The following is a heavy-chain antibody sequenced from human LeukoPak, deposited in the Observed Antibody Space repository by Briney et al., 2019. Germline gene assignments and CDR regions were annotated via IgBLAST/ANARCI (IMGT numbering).Heavy chain of an antibody. CDR2: IKSKTDGGTT. D-gene: IGHD3-10*01. Sequence: PGGSLRLSCAASRLTFSAYGMHWVRQAPGKGLEWVGRIKSKTDGGTTDYSAPVKGRFTISRDDSKNTLYLQVNSLQTEDTAVYYCTTGGAMVRGALFWGQGTLVTVSS. CDR3: TTGGAMVRGALF. V-gene: IGHV3-15*01. J-gene: IGHJ4*02. CDR1: RLTFSAYG.